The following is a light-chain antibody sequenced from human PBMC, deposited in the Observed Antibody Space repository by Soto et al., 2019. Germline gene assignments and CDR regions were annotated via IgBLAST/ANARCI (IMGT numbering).Light chain of an antibody. V-gene: IGLV3-21*02. CDR2: DDS. CDR1: NIGDKN. Sequence: SYELTQPPSVSVAPGQTARITCGGNNIGDKNVHWYQQKPGQVPVLVVYDDSVRPSGLPERLSGSNSGNTATLTISSVEAGDEADYYCQVWDTSSDRSYVVGTGTKVTVL. CDR3: QVWDTSSDRSYV. J-gene: IGLJ1*01.